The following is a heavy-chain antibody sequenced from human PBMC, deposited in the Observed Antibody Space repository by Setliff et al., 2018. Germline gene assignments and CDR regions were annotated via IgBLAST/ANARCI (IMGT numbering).Heavy chain of an antibody. CDR1: GGSISGSSYY. V-gene: IGHV4-39*01. CDR3: ARVGGYYFQTQIYFDY. D-gene: IGHD3-22*01. CDR2: IYYSGST. J-gene: IGHJ4*02. Sequence: KASETLSLTCTVSGGSISGSSYYWGWIRQPPGKGLEWIGSIYYSGSTYYNPSLKSRVTISVDTSKNQFSLKLSSVTAADTAVYYCARVGGYYFQTQIYFDYWGQGTLVTVSS.